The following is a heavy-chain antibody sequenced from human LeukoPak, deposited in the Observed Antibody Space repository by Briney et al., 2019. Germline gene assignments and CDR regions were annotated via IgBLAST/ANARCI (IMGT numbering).Heavy chain of an antibody. CDR1: GYTFTSYG. V-gene: IGHV1-18*01. CDR2: ISAYNGNT. Sequence: GASVKVSCKASGYTFTSYGISWVRQAPGQGLEWMGWISAYNGNTNYAQKLQGRVTMTTDTSTSTAYMELRSLRSDDTAVYYCARGYCSSTSCYGAFDIWGQGTMVTVSS. CDR3: ARGYCSSTSCYGAFDI. J-gene: IGHJ3*02. D-gene: IGHD2-2*01.